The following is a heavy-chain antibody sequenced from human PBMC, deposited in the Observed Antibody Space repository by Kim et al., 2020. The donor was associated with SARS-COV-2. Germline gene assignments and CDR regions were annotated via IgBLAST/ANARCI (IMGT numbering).Heavy chain of an antibody. CDR3: ARGRYCSGGSCYSEYFQH. J-gene: IGHJ1*01. V-gene: IGHV1-18*01. CDR2: ISAYNGNT. CDR1: GYTFTSYG. Sequence: ASVKVSCKASGYTFTSYGISWVRQAPGQGLEWMGWISAYNGNTNYAQKLQGRVTMTTDTSTSTAYMELRSLRSDDTAVYYCARGRYCSGGSCYSEYFQHWGQGTLLTVSS. D-gene: IGHD2-15*01.